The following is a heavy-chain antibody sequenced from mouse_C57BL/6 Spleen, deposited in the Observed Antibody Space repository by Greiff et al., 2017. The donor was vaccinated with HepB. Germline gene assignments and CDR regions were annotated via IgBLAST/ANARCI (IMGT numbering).Heavy chain of an antibody. D-gene: IGHD2-1*01. CDR3: ARSLYGNYTYYAMDY. Sequence: EVMLVESGGGLVQPGGSLKLSCAASGFTFSDYYMYWVRQTPEKRLEWVAYISNGGGSTYYPDTVKGRFTIHRDNAKNTLYLQMSRLESEDTAMYYCARSLYGNYTYYAMDYWGQGTSVTGAS. CDR1: GFTFSDYY. CDR2: ISNGGGST. J-gene: IGHJ4*01. V-gene: IGHV5-12*01.